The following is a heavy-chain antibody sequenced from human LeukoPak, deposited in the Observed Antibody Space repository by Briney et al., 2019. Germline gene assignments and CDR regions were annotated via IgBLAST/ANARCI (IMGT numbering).Heavy chain of an antibody. J-gene: IGHJ4*02. CDR2: ITGNAGLI. CDR1: GFPFSTYA. Sequence: GGSLRLSCAASGFPFSTYAMNWVRQAPGKGLEWVSVITGNAGLIAYADSVKGRFTISRDNYKNTLYLQMNSLSAEDTARYYCAKDRIPDGYYSIDYWGQGTLVTVSS. V-gene: IGHV3-23*01. CDR3: AKDRIPDGYYSIDY. D-gene: IGHD3-3*01.